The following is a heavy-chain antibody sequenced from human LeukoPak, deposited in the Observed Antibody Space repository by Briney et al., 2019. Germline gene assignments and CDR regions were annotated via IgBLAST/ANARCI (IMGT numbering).Heavy chain of an antibody. V-gene: IGHV1-69*05. Sequence: SVKVSCKASGGTFSSYAISWVRQAPGQGLEWMGGIVPIFGTANYAQKFQGRVTITTDESTSTAYMELSSLRSEDTAVYYCARVEWLLYRSGGANWFDPWGQGTLVTVSS. CDR1: GGTFSSYA. D-gene: IGHD3-3*01. J-gene: IGHJ5*02. CDR2: IVPIFGTA. CDR3: ARVEWLLYRSGGANWFDP.